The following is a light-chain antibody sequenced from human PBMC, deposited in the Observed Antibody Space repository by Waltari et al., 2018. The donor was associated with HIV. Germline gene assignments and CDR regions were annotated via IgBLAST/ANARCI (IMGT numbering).Light chain of an antibody. CDR2: QDN. J-gene: IGLJ2*01. CDR3: QAWDTSTAHVV. V-gene: IGLV3-1*01. Sequence: SYELTQSPSVSVSPGQPASITCSGDKLGDKHACWYQQKPGQSPLLVIYQDNKRPSGIPERCSGSNSGNTATLTISGTQAMDEADYYCQAWDTSTAHVVFGGGTKLTVL. CDR1: KLGDKH.